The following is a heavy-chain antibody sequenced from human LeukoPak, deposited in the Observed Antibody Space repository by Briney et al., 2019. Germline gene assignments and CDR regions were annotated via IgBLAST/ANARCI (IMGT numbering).Heavy chain of an antibody. J-gene: IGHJ3*02. CDR3: AREAPAAGALGAFDI. Sequence: SETLSLTCTVSVGSISTYYWSWIRQPPGQGLEWIGHISYTGSSHYNPSLNSRVTMSVDSSKNQFSLKLTSVTAADTAVYYCAREAPAAGALGAFDIWGQGTMVTVSS. V-gene: IGHV4-59*01. CDR2: ISYTGSS. CDR1: VGSISTYY. D-gene: IGHD6-13*01.